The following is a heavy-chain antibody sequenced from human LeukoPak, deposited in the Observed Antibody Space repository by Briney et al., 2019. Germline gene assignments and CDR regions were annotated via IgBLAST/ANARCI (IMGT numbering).Heavy chain of an antibody. V-gene: IGHV3-23*01. CDR1: AFTFHSHA. Sequence: GSLRLSCAASAFTFHSHAMSWVRQTPGKGLEWVSGITATGDATLYAGSVRGRFTISRDNSKNTLYLHMSNLRAEDTAVYFCVYYDSSGYYYGRLRYWGQGTPVSVSS. CDR2: ITATGDAT. J-gene: IGHJ4*02. D-gene: IGHD3-22*01. CDR3: VYYDSSGYYYGRLRY.